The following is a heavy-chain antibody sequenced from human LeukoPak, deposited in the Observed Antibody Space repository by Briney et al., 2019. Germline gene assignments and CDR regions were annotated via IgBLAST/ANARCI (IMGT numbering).Heavy chain of an antibody. CDR3: ASQYYDFWSGYPGVGFDY. D-gene: IGHD3-3*01. V-gene: IGHV3-30*03. Sequence: HPGGSLRLSCAASGFTLSSYGMHWVRQAPGKGLEWVAGISYDGSNKYYADSVKGRFTIYRDNSKNTLYLQMNSLRAEDTAVYYCASQYYDFWSGYPGVGFDYWGQGTLVTVSS. CDR2: ISYDGSNK. CDR1: GFTLSSYG. J-gene: IGHJ4*02.